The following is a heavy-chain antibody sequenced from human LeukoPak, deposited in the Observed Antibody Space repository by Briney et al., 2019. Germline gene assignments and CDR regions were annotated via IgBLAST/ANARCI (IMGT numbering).Heavy chain of an antibody. D-gene: IGHD2-2*01. Sequence: GGSLRLSWAASGFTFSSYEMNWVRQAPAKGLEWVSYISSSGSTIYYADSVKGRFTISRDNAKNSLYLQMNSLRAEDTAVYYCARDLYCSSTSCSDYWGQGTLVTVSS. CDR2: ISSSGSTI. CDR1: GFTFSSYE. CDR3: ARDLYCSSTSCSDY. J-gene: IGHJ4*02. V-gene: IGHV3-48*03.